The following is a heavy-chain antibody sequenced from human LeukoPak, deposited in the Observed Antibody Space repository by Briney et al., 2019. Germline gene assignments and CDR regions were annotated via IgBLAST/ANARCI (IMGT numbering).Heavy chain of an antibody. CDR1: GFTFSSYW. D-gene: IGHD3-10*01. V-gene: IGHV3-7*01. J-gene: IGHJ4*02. Sequence: GGSLRLSCAASGFTFSSYWMSWVRQAPGMGLEWVANINQDGNKKYYVDSVRGRFTISRDNAKNSLYMQMNGLRAEDTAVYYCARDLIWDGDPDGRDFWGQGTLVSVSS. CDR3: ARDLIWDGDPDGRDF. CDR2: INQDGNKK.